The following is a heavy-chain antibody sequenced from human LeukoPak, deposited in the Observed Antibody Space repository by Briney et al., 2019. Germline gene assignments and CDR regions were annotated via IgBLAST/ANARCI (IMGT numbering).Heavy chain of an antibody. D-gene: IGHD3-22*01. CDR2: ISSGSSFM. Sequence: GGSLRLSCAASGFTFSRYSMNWVRQAPGKGLEWVSSISSGSSFMYYADSVKDRFTISRDNAKNSLYLQMNSLRAKDTALYYCARDYYDSSGSSWFDPWGQGTLVTVSS. CDR1: GFTFSRYS. J-gene: IGHJ5*02. CDR3: ARDYYDSSGSSWFDP. V-gene: IGHV3-21*01.